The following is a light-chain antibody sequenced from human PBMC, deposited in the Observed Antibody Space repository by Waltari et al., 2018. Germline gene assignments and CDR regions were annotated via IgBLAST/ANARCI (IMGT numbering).Light chain of an antibody. CDR3: QVWDTSTDHVV. Sequence: SYVVTQPPSVSVAPGQTARITCGGNNIGNKIEHLYQQKPGQAPVLVVYDDRDRPPGIPERFSGSKSANTATLTITGVVAGDEADYYCQVWDTSTDHVVFGGGTKLTVL. CDR2: DDR. CDR1: NIGNKI. V-gene: IGLV3-21*02. J-gene: IGLJ2*01.